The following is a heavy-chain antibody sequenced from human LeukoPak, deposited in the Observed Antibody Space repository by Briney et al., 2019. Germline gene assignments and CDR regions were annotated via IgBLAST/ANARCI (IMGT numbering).Heavy chain of an antibody. V-gene: IGHV4-59*08. D-gene: IGHD2-8*01. CDR1: GGSISSYY. CDR3: ARSPLMVYANDY. Sequence: PSETLSLTCTVSGGSISSYYWSWIRQPPGKGLEWIGYIYYSGSTNYNPSPKSRVTISVDTSKNQFSLKLSSVTAADTAVYYCARSPLMVYANDYWGQGTLVTVSS. CDR2: IYYSGST. J-gene: IGHJ4*02.